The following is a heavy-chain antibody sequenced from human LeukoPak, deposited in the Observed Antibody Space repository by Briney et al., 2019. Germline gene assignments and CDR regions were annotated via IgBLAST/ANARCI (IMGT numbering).Heavy chain of an antibody. D-gene: IGHD4-17*01. CDR3: ARSSVTTEFDY. J-gene: IGHJ4*02. CDR2: IYYSGST. Sequence: SETLSLTCTVSGYSINSGYYWGWTRQPPGKGLEWIGSIYYSGSTYYNPSLKSRVTISVDTSKNQFSLKLSSVTAADTAVYYCARSSVTTEFDYWGQGTLVTVSS. V-gene: IGHV4-38-2*02. CDR1: GYSINSGYY.